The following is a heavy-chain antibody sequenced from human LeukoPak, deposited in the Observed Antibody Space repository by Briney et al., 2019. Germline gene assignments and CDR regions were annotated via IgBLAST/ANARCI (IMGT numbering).Heavy chain of an antibody. J-gene: IGHJ4*02. Sequence: PSETLSLTCTVSGGSISSYYWSWIRQPPGKGLEWIGYIYYSGSTNYNPSLKSRVTISVDTSKNQFSLKLSSVTAADTAVYYCAIAPRDGGDNNFDYWGQGTLVTVSS. CDR2: IYYSGST. V-gene: IGHV4-59*01. D-gene: IGHD4-23*01. CDR3: AIAPRDGGDNNFDY. CDR1: GGSISSYY.